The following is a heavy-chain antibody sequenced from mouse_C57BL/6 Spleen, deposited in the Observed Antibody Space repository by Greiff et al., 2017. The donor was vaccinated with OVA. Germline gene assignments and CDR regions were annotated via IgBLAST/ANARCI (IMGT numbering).Heavy chain of an antibody. V-gene: IGHV1-52*01. D-gene: IGHD2-10*02. J-gene: IGHJ3*01. CDR3: ARYGHSVGFAG. CDR2: IDPSDSET. CDR1: GYTFTSYW. Sequence: QVQLQQSGAELVRPGSSVKLSCKASGYTFTSYWMHWVKQRPIQGLEWIGNIDPSDSETHYNQKFKDKATLTVDKSSSTAYMQLSSLTSEDSAVYYCARYGHSVGFAGWGQGTLVTVS.